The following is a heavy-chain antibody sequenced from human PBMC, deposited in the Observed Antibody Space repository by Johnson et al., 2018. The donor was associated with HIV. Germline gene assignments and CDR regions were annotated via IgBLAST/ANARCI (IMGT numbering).Heavy chain of an antibody. J-gene: IGHJ3*02. CDR3: ARGVRKWELLGDDAFDI. CDR2: IRYDGSDK. D-gene: IGHD1-26*01. Sequence: QVQLVESGGGLVQPGGSLRLSCAASGFAFSSYAMTWVRQAPGKGLEWVAFIRYDGSDKYYADSVKGRFTISRDSSKNTLYLQMNSLRAGDTAVYYGARGVRKWELLGDDAFDIWGQGTMVTVSS. V-gene: IGHV3-30*02. CDR1: GFAFSSYA.